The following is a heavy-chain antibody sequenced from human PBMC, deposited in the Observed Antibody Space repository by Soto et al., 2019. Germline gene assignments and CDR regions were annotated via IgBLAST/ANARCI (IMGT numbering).Heavy chain of an antibody. CDR3: AKGYKRITMIVVVIGAFDI. Sequence: GGSLRLSCAASGFTFSSYAMSWVRQAPGKGLEWVSAISGSGGSTYYADSVKGRFTISRDNSKNTLYLQMNSLRAEDTAVYYCAKGYKRITMIVVVIGAFDIWGQGTMVT. CDR2: ISGSGGST. D-gene: IGHD3-22*01. J-gene: IGHJ3*02. V-gene: IGHV3-23*01. CDR1: GFTFSSYA.